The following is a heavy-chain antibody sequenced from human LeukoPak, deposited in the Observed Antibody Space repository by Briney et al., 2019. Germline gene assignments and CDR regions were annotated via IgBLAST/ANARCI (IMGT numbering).Heavy chain of an antibody. CDR2: IYTSGST. CDR1: GVSISSSTYC. J-gene: IGHJ4*02. CDR3: ARDPYGEGDY. D-gene: IGHD4-17*01. V-gene: IGHV4-39*07. Sequence: SETLSLTCTVSGVSISSSTYCWGWIRQPPGKGLEWIGRIYTSGSTNYNPSLKSRVTMSVDTSKNQFSLKLSSVTAADTAVYYCARDPYGEGDYWGQGTLVTVSS.